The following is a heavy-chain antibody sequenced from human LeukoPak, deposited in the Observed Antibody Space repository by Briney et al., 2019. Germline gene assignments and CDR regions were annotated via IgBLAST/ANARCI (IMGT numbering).Heavy chain of an antibody. J-gene: IGHJ3*02. CDR1: GYTFTGYY. CDR2: VIPLLGIT. V-gene: IGHV1-69*04. CDR3: ARARSMITFGGIRHAFDI. Sequence: SVKVSCKASGYTFTGYYMHWVRQAPGQGLEWVGRVIPLLGITNHAQKLQGRVTFTADTATNTAYMELSSLRSDDTAVYYCARARSMITFGGIRHAFDIWGQGTLVTVSP. D-gene: IGHD3-16*01.